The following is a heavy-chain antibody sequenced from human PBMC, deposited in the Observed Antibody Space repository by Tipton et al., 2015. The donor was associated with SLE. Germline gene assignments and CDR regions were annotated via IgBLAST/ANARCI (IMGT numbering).Heavy chain of an antibody. Sequence: TLSLTCTVSGGSISSYYWSWIRQPPGKGLEWIGYIYYSGSTNYNPSLKSRVTISVDTSKNQFSLKLSSVTAADTAVYYCARAPIAAPTGYYYDMDVWGQGTTVTVSS. V-gene: IGHV4-59*01. CDR3: ARAPIAAPTGYYYDMDV. CDR2: IYYSGST. D-gene: IGHD6-13*01. CDR1: GGSISSYY. J-gene: IGHJ6*02.